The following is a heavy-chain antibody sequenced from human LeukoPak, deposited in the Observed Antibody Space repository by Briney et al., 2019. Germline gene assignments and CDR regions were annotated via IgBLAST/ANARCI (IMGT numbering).Heavy chain of an antibody. V-gene: IGHV3-23*01. J-gene: IGHJ4*02. Sequence: GGSLRLSCAASRFTLSTYWMSWVRQAPGKGLEWVSAISGSGGSTYYADSVKGRFTISRDNSKNTLYLQMNSLRAEDTAVYYCAKDSPVAGNDYWGQGTLVTVSS. CDR2: ISGSGGST. CDR3: AKDSPVAGNDY. CDR1: RFTLSTYW. D-gene: IGHD6-19*01.